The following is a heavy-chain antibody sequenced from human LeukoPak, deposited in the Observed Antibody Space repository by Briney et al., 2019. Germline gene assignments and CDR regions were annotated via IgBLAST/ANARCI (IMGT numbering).Heavy chain of an antibody. CDR3: AKSPYCSSTSCGYYYYGMDV. CDR2: FDPEDGET. J-gene: IGHJ6*02. Sequence: ASVKVSCKVSGYTLTELSMHWVRQAPGKGLEWMGGFDPEDGETIYAQKFQGRVTMTEDTSTDTAYMELSSLRSEDTAVYYCAKSPYCSSTSCGYYYYGMDVWGQGTTVTVSS. CDR1: GYTLTELS. D-gene: IGHD2-2*01. V-gene: IGHV1-24*01.